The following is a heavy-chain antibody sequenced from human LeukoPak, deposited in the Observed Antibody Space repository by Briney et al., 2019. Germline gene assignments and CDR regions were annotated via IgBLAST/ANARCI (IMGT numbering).Heavy chain of an antibody. V-gene: IGHV3-33*01. CDR1: GLLFSSHG. D-gene: IGHD3-3*01. CDR2: IWHDGSNK. CDR3: ARSLSWSYFGVYV. Sequence: GGSLRLSCAASAGLLFSSHGMRWVRAAAGKGLEGAAVIWHDGSNKWYADSVKGRFTISRDNSKNPLYLQMNSLRGEDTAVYYCARSLSWSYFGVYVWGPGTTVTVSS. J-gene: IGHJ6*02.